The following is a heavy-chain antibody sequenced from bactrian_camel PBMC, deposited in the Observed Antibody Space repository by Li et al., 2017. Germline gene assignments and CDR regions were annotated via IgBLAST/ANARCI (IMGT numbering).Heavy chain of an antibody. V-gene: IGHV3S1*01. CDR1: GLAFANSC. CDR2: ISTDGGST. Sequence: HVQLVESGGGSVQAGGSLRLSCTASGLAFANSCMGWFRQAPGSEREAVASISTDGGSTDYTGSVGGRFTISKDNAKSILYLQMNSLKPEDTAMYYCAADRLGCGSSWFGPGIYRYLEVWGQGTQVTVS. CDR3: AADRLGCGSSWFGPGIYRYLEV. D-gene: IGHD6*01. J-gene: IGHJ2*01.